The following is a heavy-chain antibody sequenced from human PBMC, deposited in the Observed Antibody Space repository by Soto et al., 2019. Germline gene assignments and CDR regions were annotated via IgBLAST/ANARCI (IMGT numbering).Heavy chain of an antibody. V-gene: IGHV1-8*01. CDR3: ARSASITIFGVVRPLDY. D-gene: IGHD3-3*01. CDR1: GYTSTSYD. J-gene: IGHJ4*02. Sequence: ASVKVSCKASGYTSTSYDINWVRQATGQGLEWMGWMNPNSGNTGYAQKFQGRVTMTRNTSISTAYMELSSLRSEDTAVYYCARSASITIFGVVRPLDYWGQGTLVTVSS. CDR2: MNPNSGNT.